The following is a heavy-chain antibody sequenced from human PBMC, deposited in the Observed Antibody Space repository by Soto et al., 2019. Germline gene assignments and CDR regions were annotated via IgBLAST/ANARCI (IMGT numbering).Heavy chain of an antibody. D-gene: IGHD3-10*02. Sequence: QLQESGPGLVKPSETLSLTCTVSGGSIISSNFYWGWIRQPPGKGLEWIGSVEYGGSTYDNPSLKSRASLSADTSKNQFSLKLTSVTAADTAIHYCARHVRGAVTMNWFDPWGHGTLVTVSS. CDR3: ARHVRGAVTMNWFDP. CDR2: VEYGGST. J-gene: IGHJ5*02. V-gene: IGHV4-39*01. CDR1: GGSIISSNFY.